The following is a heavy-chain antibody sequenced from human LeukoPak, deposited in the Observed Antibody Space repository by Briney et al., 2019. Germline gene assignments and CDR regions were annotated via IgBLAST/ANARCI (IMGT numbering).Heavy chain of an antibody. Sequence: PGGPLRLSCAASGFTFSSYAMSWVRQAPGKGLEWVSAISGSGGSTYYTDSVKGRFTISRHNSMNTLYLQMNSLRAEDTAVYYCARMNDYLFYFDYWGQGILVTVSS. J-gene: IGHJ4*02. D-gene: IGHD4/OR15-4a*01. V-gene: IGHV3-23*01. CDR2: ISGSGGST. CDR3: ARMNDYLFYFDY. CDR1: GFTFSSYA.